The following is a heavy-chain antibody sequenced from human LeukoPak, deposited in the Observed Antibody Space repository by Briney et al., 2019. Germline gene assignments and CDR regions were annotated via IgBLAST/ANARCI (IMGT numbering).Heavy chain of an antibody. CDR1: GGSISSGGYY. Sequence: SQTLSLTCTVSGGSISSGGYYWRWIRQHPGKGLEWIGYIYYSGSTYYNPSLKSRVTISVDTSKNQFSLKLSSVTAADTAVYYCARAISLYYDFWSGPSGYFDYWGQGTLVTVSS. D-gene: IGHD3-3*01. CDR3: ARAISLYYDFWSGPSGYFDY. CDR2: IYYSGST. J-gene: IGHJ4*02. V-gene: IGHV4-31*03.